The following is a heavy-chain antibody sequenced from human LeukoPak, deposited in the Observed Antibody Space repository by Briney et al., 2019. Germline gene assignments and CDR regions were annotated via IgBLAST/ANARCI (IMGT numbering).Heavy chain of an antibody. V-gene: IGHV3-30*18. D-gene: IGHD3-22*01. Sequence: SGRSLRLSCAVSGFSFSSYGMHWVRQAPGKGLEWLAVISYDATNTYYADSVKGRFTISRDISKSTLCLQMNSLRAEDTAVYHCAKVYHTDSSGYVDYWGQGTLVTVSS. CDR2: ISYDATNT. CDR3: AKVYHTDSSGYVDY. CDR1: GFSFSSYG. J-gene: IGHJ4*02.